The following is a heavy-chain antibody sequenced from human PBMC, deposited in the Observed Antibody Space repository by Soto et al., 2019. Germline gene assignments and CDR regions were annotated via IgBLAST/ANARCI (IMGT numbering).Heavy chain of an antibody. V-gene: IGHV3-33*01. D-gene: IGHD1-26*01. CDR2: IRFDGSNI. CDR3: ARDGVGAMLFFGYFHY. Sequence: QVQVVESGGGVVQPGGSLRLSCAVSGIIFTGYGMHWVRQVPGKGLEWVAVIRFDGSNIYYAVFVKGRFTISRDNSKNTLYLKMNSLRAEDTAVYYCARDGVGAMLFFGYFHYWGQGALVTVSS. CDR1: GIIFTGYG. J-gene: IGHJ4*02.